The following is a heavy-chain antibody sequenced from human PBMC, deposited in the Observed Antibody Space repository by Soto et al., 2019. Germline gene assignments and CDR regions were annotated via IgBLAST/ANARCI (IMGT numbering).Heavy chain of an antibody. V-gene: IGHV4-4*02. Sequence: QVQLQESGPGLVKPSGTLSLTCAVSGGSISSSHWWSWVRQPPGKGLVWTGESYHSGSTNYNPSLKSLVTIAVDTYKHQDSLKLTSVTAADTAVYYRARSRGRYGVDVWGQGTTVTVSS. D-gene: IGHD6-19*01. J-gene: IGHJ6*02. CDR1: GGSISSSHW. CDR3: ARSRGRYGVDV. CDR2: SYHSGST.